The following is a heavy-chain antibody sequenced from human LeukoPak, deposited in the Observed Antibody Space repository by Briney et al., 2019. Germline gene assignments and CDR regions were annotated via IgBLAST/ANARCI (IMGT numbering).Heavy chain of an antibody. CDR2: IYYSGST. CDR3: AREDGGGEIDY. Sequence: PSETLSLTCTVSGGSISSYYWSWIRQPPGKGLEWIGYIYYSGSTNYNPSLKSRVTISVDTSKNQFSLKLSSVTAADTAVYYCAREDGGGEIDYWGQGTLVTVSS. CDR1: GGSISSYY. D-gene: IGHD3-16*01. J-gene: IGHJ4*02. V-gene: IGHV4-59*01.